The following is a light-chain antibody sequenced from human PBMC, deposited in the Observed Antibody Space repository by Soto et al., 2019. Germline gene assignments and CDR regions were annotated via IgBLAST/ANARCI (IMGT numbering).Light chain of an antibody. CDR1: SFNIGRNT. Sequence: QAVVTQPLSASGTPGQRVTISCSGSSFNIGRNTVNWYQQLPGTAPKLLIYSNNQRPSGVPDRFSGSRSGTSASLAITGLQSEDEADYFCATWDASLNAYVFGTRTKVTVL. CDR3: ATWDASLNAYV. J-gene: IGLJ1*01. V-gene: IGLV1-44*01. CDR2: SNN.